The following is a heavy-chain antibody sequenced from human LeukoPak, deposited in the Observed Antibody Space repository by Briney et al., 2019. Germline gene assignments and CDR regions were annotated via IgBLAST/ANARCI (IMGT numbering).Heavy chain of an antibody. J-gene: IGHJ4*02. D-gene: IGHD6-13*01. Sequence: GGSLGLSCAASGFTFRTYGMHWVRQAPGKGLEWVAVILYDGTYKYYADSVKGRFTISRDNSKNMLYLQMHSLRAEDTAVYYCAKDLVGGEAAAGGVNYFDYWGRGTLVTVSS. V-gene: IGHV3-30*18. CDR2: ILYDGTYK. CDR1: GFTFRTYG. CDR3: AKDLVGGEAAAGGVNYFDY.